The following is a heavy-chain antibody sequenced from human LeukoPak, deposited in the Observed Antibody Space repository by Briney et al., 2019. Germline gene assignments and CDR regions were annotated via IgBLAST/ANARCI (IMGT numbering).Heavy chain of an antibody. D-gene: IGHD3-10*01. V-gene: IGHV1-46*01. CDR3: ATAPGRRYYYGSLSFPDY. J-gene: IGHJ4*02. CDR2: INPSGGST. CDR1: GYTFISYY. Sequence: GASVKVSCKASGYTFISYYMHWVRQAPGQGLEWMGIINPSGGSTSYAQKFQGRVTMTEDTSTDTAYMELSSLRSEDTAVYYCATAPGRRYYYGSLSFPDYWGQGTLVTVSS.